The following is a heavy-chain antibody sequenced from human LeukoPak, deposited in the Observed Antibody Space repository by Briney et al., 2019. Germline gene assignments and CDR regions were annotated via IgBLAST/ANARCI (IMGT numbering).Heavy chain of an antibody. J-gene: IGHJ6*02. Sequence: GGSLRLSCAASGFTVSSNYMSWVREAPGKGLEWGSVIYSGGSTYYADSVKGRFTISRDNSKNTLYLQMNSLRAEDTAVYYCSSTSCPMCGMDVWGQGTTVTVSS. CDR2: IYSGGST. CDR3: SSTSCPMCGMDV. V-gene: IGHV3-66*02. CDR1: GFTVSSNY. D-gene: IGHD2-2*01.